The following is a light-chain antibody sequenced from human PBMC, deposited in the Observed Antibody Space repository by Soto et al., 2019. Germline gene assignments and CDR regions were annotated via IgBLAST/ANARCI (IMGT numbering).Light chain of an antibody. CDR2: GAS. CDR1: QSVSSSY. Sequence: EIVLTQSPGTLSLSPGERATLSCRASQSVSSSYLAWYQQKPGQAPRLLIYGASSRATGIPVRFSGSGSATDFTLTSSRLEPEDFAVYFCQQHGSSPRTFGQGTKVEIK. V-gene: IGKV3-20*01. CDR3: QQHGSSPRT. J-gene: IGKJ1*01.